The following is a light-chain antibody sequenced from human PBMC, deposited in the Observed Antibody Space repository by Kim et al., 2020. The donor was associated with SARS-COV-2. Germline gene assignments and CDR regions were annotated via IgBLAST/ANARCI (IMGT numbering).Light chain of an antibody. V-gene: IGLV2-14*03. J-gene: IGLJ3*02. CDR3: SSFRSGNNLL. Sequence: GQSMTISCTGNRSDVAAYNFVSWYQQHPGEAPKVIIYDVDNRPSGVSNRFSGSKSGVTATLTISDVRPEDEADYFCSSFRSGNNLLFGGGTQLTVL. CDR1: RSDVAAYNF. CDR2: DVD.